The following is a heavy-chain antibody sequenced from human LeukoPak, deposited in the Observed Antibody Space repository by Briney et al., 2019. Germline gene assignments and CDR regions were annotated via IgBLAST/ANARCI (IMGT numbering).Heavy chain of an antibody. CDR1: GDSISSYY. D-gene: IGHD3-10*01. V-gene: IGHV4-4*07. Sequence: SETLSLTCTVSGDSISSYYWNWIRQPAGRGLEWIGRIYASGYTEYNPSLQTRVTMSVDTSKNEFSLKVDTVTVADTAVYFCARNHIVTGTYFDSWGQGILVTVSS. CDR2: IYASGYT. CDR3: ARNHIVTGTYFDS. J-gene: IGHJ4*02.